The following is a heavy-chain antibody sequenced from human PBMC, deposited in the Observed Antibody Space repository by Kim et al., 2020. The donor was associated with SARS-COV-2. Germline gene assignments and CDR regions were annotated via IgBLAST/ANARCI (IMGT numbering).Heavy chain of an antibody. V-gene: IGHV3-23*01. D-gene: IGHD5-18*01. CDR3: AREYSDYYYGMDV. Sequence: GGSLRLSCAASGFTFSSYAMSWVRQAPGKGLEWVSAISGSGGSTYYADSVKGRFTISRDNSKNTPYLQMNSLRAEDTAVYYCAREYSDYYYGMDVWGQGTTVTVSS. CDR2: ISGSGGST. J-gene: IGHJ6*02. CDR1: GFTFSSYA.